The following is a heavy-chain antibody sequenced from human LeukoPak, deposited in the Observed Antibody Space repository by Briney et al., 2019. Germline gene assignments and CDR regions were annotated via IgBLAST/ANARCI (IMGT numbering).Heavy chain of an antibody. CDR1: RFVFTNYY. CDR2: ISADGDTK. CDR3: ARAGTYGDYNVFDS. V-gene: IGHV3-11*01. D-gene: IGHD4-17*01. Sequence: PGGSLRLNCVASRFVFTNYYMSWVHQAPGKGLDWIATISADGDTKYYADSAEGLFTISRDNAKDSFYLQMNSLRAEDAAVSFSARAGTYGDYNVFDSWAQGTLVTVSS. J-gene: IGHJ4*02.